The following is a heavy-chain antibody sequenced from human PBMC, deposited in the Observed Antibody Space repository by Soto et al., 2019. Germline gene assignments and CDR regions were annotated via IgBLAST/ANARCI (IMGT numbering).Heavy chain of an antibody. CDR1: GYTLNHYP. D-gene: IGHD3-3*01. CDR3: ARDVTIYSVVVISGFDY. V-gene: IGHV1-3*01. J-gene: IGHJ4*02. CDR2: INAGPGNT. Sequence: QVHLVQSGAEVRKPGASVMISCTASGYTLNHYPMHWVRQAPGQGLEWMGWINAGPGNTKYSQKFQGRVTITRDTLTNTGYKELDSLRSEETAVYYCARDVTIYSVVVISGFDYWGQGTLVTVSS.